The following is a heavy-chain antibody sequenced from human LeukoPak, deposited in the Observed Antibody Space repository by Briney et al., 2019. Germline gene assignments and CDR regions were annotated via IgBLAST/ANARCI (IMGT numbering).Heavy chain of an antibody. J-gene: IGHJ4*02. CDR1: GGSISSYY. Sequence: SETLSPTCTVSGGSISSYYWSWIRQPPGKGLEWIGYIYYSGSTNYNPSLKSRVTISVDTSKNQFSLKLSSVTAADTAVYYCARGPAAIGSRYFDYWGQGTLVTVSS. V-gene: IGHV4-59*01. CDR3: ARGPAAIGSRYFDY. CDR2: IYYSGST. D-gene: IGHD2-2*02.